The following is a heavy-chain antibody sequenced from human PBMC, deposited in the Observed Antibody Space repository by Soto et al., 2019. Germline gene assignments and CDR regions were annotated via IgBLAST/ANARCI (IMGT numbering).Heavy chain of an antibody. CDR3: AASSNYLGRWQYFDY. D-gene: IGHD4-4*01. Sequence: QLQLQESGPGLVKSSETLSLTCTVSGDSVSSSSSYWGWIRQPPGKAPEWIGSFYNGETTYYKTSLKSRVTISVDMSKNQFPLKLRSVTAADTAVYYCAASSNYLGRWQYFDYWGQGTLVTVSS. V-gene: IGHV4-39*01. J-gene: IGHJ4*02. CDR1: GDSVSSSSSY. CDR2: FYNGETT.